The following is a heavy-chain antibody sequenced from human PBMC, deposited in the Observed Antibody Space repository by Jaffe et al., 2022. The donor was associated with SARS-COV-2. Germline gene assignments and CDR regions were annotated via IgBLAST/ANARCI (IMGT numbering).Heavy chain of an antibody. CDR2: ISGDHDSI. CDR3: TKDRYCSGGSCPLDH. D-gene: IGHD2-15*01. V-gene: IGHV3-43*02. CDR1: GFTFDEYA. Sequence: EMQLVESGGGVVQPGGSLRLSCAASGFTFDEYAMHWVRQAPGRGLEWVSLISGDHDSIYYADSVKGRFTISRDNTKNSLYLQMNSLRSEDTALYYCTKDRYCSGGSCPLDHWGQGTLVIVSS. J-gene: IGHJ4*02.